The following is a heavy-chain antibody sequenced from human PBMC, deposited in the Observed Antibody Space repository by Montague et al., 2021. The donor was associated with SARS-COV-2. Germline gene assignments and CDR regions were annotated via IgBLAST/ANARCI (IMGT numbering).Heavy chain of an antibody. D-gene: IGHD3-10*01. CDR2: IYYSGST. J-gene: IGHJ4*02. V-gene: IGHV4-39*01. CDR1: GGSISSSSYY. Sequence: SETLSLTCTVSGGSISSSSYYWGWIRQPPEKGLEWIGSIYYSGSTYYNPSLKSRVTISVDTSKYQFSLKLSSVTAADTAVYYCARESGSGSYLVYWGQGTLVTVSS. CDR3: ARESGSGSYLVY.